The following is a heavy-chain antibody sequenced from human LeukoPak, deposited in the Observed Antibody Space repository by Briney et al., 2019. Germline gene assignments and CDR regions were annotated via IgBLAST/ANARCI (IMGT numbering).Heavy chain of an antibody. CDR2: ISSSSSYI. D-gene: IGHD5-18*01. CDR1: GGSISSSN. J-gene: IGHJ4*02. V-gene: IGHV3-21*01. Sequence: PSGTLSLTCAVSGGSISSSNWWSWVRQPPGKGLEWVSSISSSSSYIYYADSVKGRFTISRDNAKNSLYLQMNSLRAEDTAVYYRARDLSGVTGYTYGRGIDYWGQGTLVTVSS. CDR3: ARDLSGVTGYTYGRGIDY.